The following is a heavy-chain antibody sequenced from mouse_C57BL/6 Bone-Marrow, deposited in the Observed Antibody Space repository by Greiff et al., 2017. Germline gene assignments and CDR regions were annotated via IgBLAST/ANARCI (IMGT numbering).Heavy chain of an antibody. J-gene: IGHJ1*03. Sequence: QVQLQQSGAELVRPGTSVKVSCKASGYAFTNYLIEWVKQRPGQGLEWIGVINPGSGGTNYNEKFKGKATLTADKSSSTACMQLSSLTSEDSAVYVCASEAAGPFVWDIWGTGTTVTVSA. CDR2: INPGSGGT. V-gene: IGHV1-54*01. D-gene: IGHD3-3*01. CDR3: ASEAAGPFVWDI. CDR1: GYAFTNYL.